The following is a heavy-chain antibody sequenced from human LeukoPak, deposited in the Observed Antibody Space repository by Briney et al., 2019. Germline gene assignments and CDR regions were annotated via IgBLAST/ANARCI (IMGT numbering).Heavy chain of an antibody. V-gene: IGHV5-51*01. J-gene: IGHJ6*02. CDR1: GYRFTDYW. CDR2: IYPGDSDT. D-gene: IGHD1-7*01. Sequence: ESLKISCKGSGYRFTDYWIGWVRQMPGKGLEWMGIIYPGDSDTRYSPSFQGQVTISADKSINTAHLQWSSLKASDTAMYYCARGAAGTTPDYYYFGLDVWGQGTTARVSS. CDR3: ARGAAGTTPDYYYFGLDV.